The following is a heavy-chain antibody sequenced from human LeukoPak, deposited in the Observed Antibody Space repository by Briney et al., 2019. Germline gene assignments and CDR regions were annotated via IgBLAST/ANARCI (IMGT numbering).Heavy chain of an antibody. V-gene: IGHV3-21*01. Sequence: GGSLRLSCAASGFTFSSYSMNWVRQAPGKGLEWVSSISSSSSYIYYADSVKGRFTISRDNAKNSLYLQMNSLRAEDTAVYYCARDQISGWYRLFDYWGQGTLVTVSS. D-gene: IGHD6-19*01. J-gene: IGHJ4*02. CDR2: ISSSSSYI. CDR1: GFTFSSYS. CDR3: ARDQISGWYRLFDY.